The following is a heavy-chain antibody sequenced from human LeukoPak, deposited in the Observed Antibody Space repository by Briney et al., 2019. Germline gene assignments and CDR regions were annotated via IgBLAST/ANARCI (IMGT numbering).Heavy chain of an antibody. V-gene: IGHV4-59*01. D-gene: IGHD3-22*01. CDR1: GGSISSYY. Sequence: PSETLSLTCTVSGGSISSYYWSCIRQPPGKGLEWIGYIYYSGSTNYNPSLKSRVTISEDTSKNQFSLKLSSVTAADTAVYYCARLYYYDSSGYYWCAFDIWGQGTMVTVSS. CDR2: IYYSGST. CDR3: ARLYYYDSSGYYWCAFDI. J-gene: IGHJ3*02.